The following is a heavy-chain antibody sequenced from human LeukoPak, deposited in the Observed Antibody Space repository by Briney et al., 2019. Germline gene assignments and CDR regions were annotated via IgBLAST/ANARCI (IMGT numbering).Heavy chain of an antibody. Sequence: SETLSLTCTVSGGSISSYYWSWIRQPPGKGLEWIGYIYYSGSTNYNPSLKSRVTISVDTSKNQFSLKLSSVTAADTAVYYCARSYYYGSGSYVLAFDYWGQGTLVTVSS. D-gene: IGHD3-10*01. CDR1: GGSISSYY. CDR3: ARSYYYGSGSYVLAFDY. CDR2: IYYSGST. J-gene: IGHJ4*02. V-gene: IGHV4-59*01.